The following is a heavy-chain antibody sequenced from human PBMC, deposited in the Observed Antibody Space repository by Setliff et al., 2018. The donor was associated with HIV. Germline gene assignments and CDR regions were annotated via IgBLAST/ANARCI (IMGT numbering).Heavy chain of an antibody. CDR1: GYSFPTYW. Sequence: GESLKISCQGSGYSFPTYWIAWVRQMPGKGLEWMGVIYPDESDSRYSPSFRGQVTISADKSISTAYLQWSSLKASDTAMYYCARRRLAYDSWSYRGNWFFDLWGRGTLVTVSS. D-gene: IGHD3-10*01. V-gene: IGHV5-51*01. CDR3: ARRRLAYDSWSYRGNWFFDL. J-gene: IGHJ2*01. CDR2: IYPDESDS.